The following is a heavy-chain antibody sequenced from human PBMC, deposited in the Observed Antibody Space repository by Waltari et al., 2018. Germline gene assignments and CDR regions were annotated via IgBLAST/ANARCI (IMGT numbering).Heavy chain of an antibody. J-gene: IGHJ4*02. CDR2: INQDGET. Sequence: EAELVESGGALVRPGGSLRLSCPGSGFGLSDHHMTWVRQAPGKGLEWVASINQDGETDYVDSVKGRFTISRDNAKNTLFLLLNTLGADDSGVYFCASDPTLFGIRQNYFDSWGQGTQVTVSS. CDR3: ASDPTLFGIRQNYFDS. V-gene: IGHV3-7*04. D-gene: IGHD3-3*01. CDR1: GFGLSDHH.